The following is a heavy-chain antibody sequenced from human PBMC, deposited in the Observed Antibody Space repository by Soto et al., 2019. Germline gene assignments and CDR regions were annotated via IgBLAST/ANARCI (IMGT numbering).Heavy chain of an antibody. CDR1: GGTFSSYA. CDR2: IIPIFGTA. CDR3: ARGIVGATTVLDY. Sequence: SVKVSCKASGGTFSSYAISWVRQAPGQGLEWMGGIIPIFGTANYAQKFQGRVTITADESTSTAYMELSSLRSEDTAVYYCARGIVGATTVLDYWGQGTLVTVSS. D-gene: IGHD1-26*01. J-gene: IGHJ4*02. V-gene: IGHV1-69*13.